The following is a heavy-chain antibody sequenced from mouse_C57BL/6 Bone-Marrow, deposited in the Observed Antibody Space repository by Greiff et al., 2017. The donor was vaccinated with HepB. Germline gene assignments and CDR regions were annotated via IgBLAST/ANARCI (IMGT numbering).Heavy chain of an antibody. CDR1: GYSITSGYY. J-gene: IGHJ1*03. CDR2: ISYDGSN. Sequence: EVQLVESGPGLVKPSQSLSLTCSVTGYSITSGYYWNWIRQFPGNKLEWMGYISYDGSNNYNPSLKNRISITRDTSKNQFFLKLNSVTTEDTATYYCARRGTVVATGFDVWGTGTTVTVSS. V-gene: IGHV3-6*01. D-gene: IGHD1-1*01. CDR3: ARRGTVVATGFDV.